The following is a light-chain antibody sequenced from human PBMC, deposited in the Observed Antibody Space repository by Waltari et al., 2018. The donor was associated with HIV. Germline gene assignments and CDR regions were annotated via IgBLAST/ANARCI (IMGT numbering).Light chain of an antibody. CDR1: SGDIGNKNY. V-gene: IGLV2-14*01. CDR2: EVS. Sequence: QSALTQPASVSGSPGQSITISCSGTSGDIGNKNYVYWYQQHPGKAPKLIFYEVSARPSGVPDRFSASKSGNTASLVISGLQTEDEADYYCSSYTTTNTYVFGGGTKVTV. J-gene: IGLJ1*01. CDR3: SSYTTTNTYV.